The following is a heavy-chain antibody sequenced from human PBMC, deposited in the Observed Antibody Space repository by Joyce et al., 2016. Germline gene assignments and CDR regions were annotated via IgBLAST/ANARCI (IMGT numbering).Heavy chain of an antibody. CDR1: GYSFTNYY. Sequence: QVQLVQSGAEVKKPGASVTVSCKASGYSFTNYYMHWVRQAPGQGLEWMGIIIPSSGSTSYVQKFQGRVTMTRDTSTTTVYMEVSSLRFEDTAVYYCARGPQSFLDYWGQGTLVTVSS. J-gene: IGHJ4*02. D-gene: IGHD3-10*01. CDR3: ARGPQSFLDY. V-gene: IGHV1-46*01. CDR2: IIPSSGST.